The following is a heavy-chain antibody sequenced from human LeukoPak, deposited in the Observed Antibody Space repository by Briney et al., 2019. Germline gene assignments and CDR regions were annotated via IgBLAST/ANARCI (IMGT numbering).Heavy chain of an antibody. CDR3: ARDKGVRFHDY. D-gene: IGHD4-17*01. Sequence: LTFGSSGLTFSNSGMHWVRQAPGKGLEWVAMIWSDGSNKYYADSVKGRFTISRDNSKNTLYLQMNSLRAEDTAVYYCARDKGVRFHDYWGQGTLVTVSS. V-gene: IGHV3-33*01. CDR1: GLTFSNSG. CDR2: IWSDGSNK. J-gene: IGHJ4*02.